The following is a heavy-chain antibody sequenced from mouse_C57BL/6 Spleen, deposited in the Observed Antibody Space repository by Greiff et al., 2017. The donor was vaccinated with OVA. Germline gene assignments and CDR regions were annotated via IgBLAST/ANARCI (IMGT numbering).Heavy chain of an antibody. J-gene: IGHJ1*03. CDR2: IDPETGGT. D-gene: IGHD1-1*01. V-gene: IGHV1-15*01. Sequence: VQLQQSGAELVRPGASVTLSCKASGYTFTDYEMHWVKQTPVHGLEWIGAIDPETGGTAYNQKFKGKAILTADKSSSTAYMELRSLTSEDTAVYYCTTPLYYGSSHWYFDVWGTGTTVTVSS. CDR3: TTPLYYGSSHWYFDV. CDR1: GYTFTDYE.